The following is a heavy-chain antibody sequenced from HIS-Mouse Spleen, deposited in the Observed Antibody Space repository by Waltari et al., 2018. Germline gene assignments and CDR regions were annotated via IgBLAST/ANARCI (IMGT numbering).Heavy chain of an antibody. CDR1: GGSFSGYY. CDR2: INHSGST. CDR3: ARMGPASGSYGDY. D-gene: IGHD1-26*01. J-gene: IGHJ4*02. Sequence: QVQLQQWGAGLLKPSETLSLTCAVYGGSFSGYYWRWIRQPPGKGLEWIGEINHSGSTNYDPSLKSGCTISVDTSKNQFSRKLSSVTAADTAVYYCARMGPASGSYGDYWGQGTLVTVSS. V-gene: IGHV4-34*01.